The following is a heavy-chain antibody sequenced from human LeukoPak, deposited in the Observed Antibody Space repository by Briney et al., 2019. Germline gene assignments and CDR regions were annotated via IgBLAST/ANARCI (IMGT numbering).Heavy chain of an antibody. V-gene: IGHV3-7*01. Sequence: GGPLRLSCAASGFTFSSYWMSWVRQAPGKGLEWVANIKQDGSEKYYVDSVKGRFTISRDNAKNSLYLQMNSLRAEDTAVYYCAREDYYGSGSYFNWGQGTLVTVSS. CDR2: IKQDGSEK. D-gene: IGHD3-10*01. CDR1: GFTFSSYW. J-gene: IGHJ4*02. CDR3: AREDYYGSGSYFN.